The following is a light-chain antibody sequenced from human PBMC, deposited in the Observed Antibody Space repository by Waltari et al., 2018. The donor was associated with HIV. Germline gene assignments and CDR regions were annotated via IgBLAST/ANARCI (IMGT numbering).Light chain of an antibody. CDR2: QDS. Sequence: SYELTQPPSVSVSPGQTASITCSGDKLGDKYACWYQQKPGQSPVLVIYQDSKRPSGIPERFSGSNSGNTATLTISGTRAMDEADYYCQAWDSSTWVFGGWTKLTVL. CDR1: KLGDKY. V-gene: IGLV3-1*01. CDR3: QAWDSSTWV. J-gene: IGLJ3*02.